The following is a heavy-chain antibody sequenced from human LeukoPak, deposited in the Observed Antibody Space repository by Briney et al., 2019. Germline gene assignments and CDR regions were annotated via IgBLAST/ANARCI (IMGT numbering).Heavy chain of an antibody. CDR2: IYTSGST. Sequence: SQTLSLTCTVSGGSISSGSYYWSWIRQPAGKGLEWIGRIYTSGSTNYNPSLKSRVTISVDTSKNQFSLKLSSVTAADTAMYYCARTSVGYSSSWYGQWEAFDIWGQGTMVTVSS. V-gene: IGHV4-61*02. CDR1: GGSISSGSYY. D-gene: IGHD6-13*01. J-gene: IGHJ3*02. CDR3: ARTSVGYSSSWYGQWEAFDI.